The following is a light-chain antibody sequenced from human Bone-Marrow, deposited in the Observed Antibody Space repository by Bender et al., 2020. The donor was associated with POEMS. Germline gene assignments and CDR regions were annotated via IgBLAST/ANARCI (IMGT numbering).Light chain of an antibody. Sequence: SYELTQPPSVSVSPGQTARITCSGDELSKKFAYCYQQSSGQAPLLVIHEDNKRPSVIPERFSASTSGTRATLTSSGAQVDDEADFYCFLTDSSGLGVFGGGTKLTVV. J-gene: IGLJ2*01. V-gene: IGLV3-10*01. CDR1: ELSKKF. CDR3: FLTDSSGLGV. CDR2: EDN.